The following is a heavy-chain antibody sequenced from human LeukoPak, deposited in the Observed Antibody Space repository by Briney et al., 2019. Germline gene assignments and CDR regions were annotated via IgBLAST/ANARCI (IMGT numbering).Heavy chain of an antibody. CDR1: GGSISSYY. V-gene: IGHV4-4*07. J-gene: IGHJ3*02. CDR2: IYNSGST. D-gene: IGHD1-26*01. Sequence: PSETLSLTCTVYGGSISSYYWSWIRQPPGKGLEWIGRIYNSGSTNYNPSLKSRVTMSVDTSKNQFSLKLSSVTAADTAVYYCARGRWGIVGDTTRRNLDAFDIWGQGTMVTVSS. CDR3: ARGRWGIVGDTTRRNLDAFDI.